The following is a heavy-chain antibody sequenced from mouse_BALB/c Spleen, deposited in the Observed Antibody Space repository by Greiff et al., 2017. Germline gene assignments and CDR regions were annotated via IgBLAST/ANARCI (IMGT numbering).Heavy chain of an antibody. CDR3: ARLGTTAYAMDY. D-gene: IGHD1-2*01. CDR1: GFTFSSYA. Sequence: EVKLVESGGGLVKPGGSLKLSCAASGFTFSSYAMSWVRQTPEKRLEWVATISSGGSYTYYPDSVKGRFTISRDNAKNTLYLQMSSLRSEDTAMYYCARLGTTAYAMDYWGQGTSVTVSS. V-gene: IGHV5-9-3*01. J-gene: IGHJ4*01. CDR2: ISSGGSYT.